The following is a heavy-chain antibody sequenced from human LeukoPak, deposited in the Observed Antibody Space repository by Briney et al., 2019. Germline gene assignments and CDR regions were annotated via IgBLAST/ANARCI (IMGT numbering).Heavy chain of an antibody. CDR3: ARDRGSGREGLDP. V-gene: IGHV4-4*07. CDR2: IYTSGSP. J-gene: IGHJ5*02. Sequence: SETLSLTCTVSGGSITSFYWSWIRQPAGKGLEWIGRIYTSGSPNYNPSLKSRVTMSLDTSKNQVSLKLSSVTAADTALYYCARDRGSGREGLDPWGQGTLVTVSS. CDR1: GGSITSFY. D-gene: IGHD3-10*01.